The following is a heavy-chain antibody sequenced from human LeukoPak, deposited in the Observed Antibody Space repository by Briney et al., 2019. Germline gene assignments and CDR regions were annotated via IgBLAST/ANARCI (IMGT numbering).Heavy chain of an antibody. J-gene: IGHJ4*02. V-gene: IGHV4-39*02. CDR2: IYYSGST. CDR3: ARDYYYDSSGYQPFDY. CDR1: GGSISSSSYY. D-gene: IGHD3-22*01. Sequence: SETLSLTCTVSGGSISSSSYYWGWIRQPPGKGLEWIGSIYYSGSTYYNPSLKSRVTISVDTSKNQFSLKLSSVTAADTAVYYCARDYYYDSSGYQPFDYWGQGTLVTVSS.